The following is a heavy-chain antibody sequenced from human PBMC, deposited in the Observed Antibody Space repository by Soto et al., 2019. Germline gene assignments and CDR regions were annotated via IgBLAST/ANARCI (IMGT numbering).Heavy chain of an antibody. CDR3: AKRSSSSTFDY. V-gene: IGHV3-23*01. CDR2: ISGSDDST. D-gene: IGHD6-6*01. Sequence: EVQLLESGGGLVQPGESLRLSCAASGFTFSSYAMSWVRQAPGKGLEWVSVISGSDDSTYYAASVMGRFTISRDNSKNSLYLQMKILSAEDTAVYYCAKRSSSSTFDYWGQGTLVIGSS. J-gene: IGHJ4*02. CDR1: GFTFSSYA.